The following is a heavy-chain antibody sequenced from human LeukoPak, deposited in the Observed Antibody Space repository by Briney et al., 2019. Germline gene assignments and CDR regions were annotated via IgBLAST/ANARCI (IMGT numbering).Heavy chain of an antibody. Sequence: TGGSLRLSCTASGFTLGEYAMSWVRQAPGRGLEWVANIQQGGSEKYYVDSVKGRFTISRDNAKNSLYLQMNSLRAEDTAVYYCARDSYYDSSGGTFYYYGMDVWGQGTTVTVSS. CDR1: GFTLGEYA. CDR2: IQQGGSEK. J-gene: IGHJ6*02. CDR3: ARDSYYDSSGGTFYYYGMDV. D-gene: IGHD3-22*01. V-gene: IGHV3-7*01.